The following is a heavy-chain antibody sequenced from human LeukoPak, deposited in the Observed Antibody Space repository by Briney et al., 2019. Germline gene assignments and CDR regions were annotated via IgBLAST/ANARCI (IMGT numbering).Heavy chain of an antibody. V-gene: IGHV3-66*01. J-gene: IGHJ3*02. CDR2: IYSGGST. CDR3: ARGVTPNQKDAFDI. Sequence: EGSLRLSCAASGFTVSSKYMSWVRQAPGKGLEWVSVIYSGGSTYYADSVKGRFTISRDNSKNTLYLQMNSLRAEDTAVYYCARGVTPNQKDAFDIWGQGTMVTVSS. D-gene: IGHD2-21*02. CDR1: GFTVSSKY.